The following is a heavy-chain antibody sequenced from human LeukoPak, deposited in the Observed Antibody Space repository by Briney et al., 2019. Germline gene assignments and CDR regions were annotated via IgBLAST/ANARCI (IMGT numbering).Heavy chain of an antibody. CDR1: GFTFSNYW. V-gene: IGHV3-21*01. CDR3: ARALTPTIALAGTFDY. J-gene: IGHJ4*02. Sequence: GGSLRLSCAASGFTFSNYWMNWVRQAPGKGLEWVSSISSSSSYIYYADSVKGRFTISRDHAKNSLYLQMNSLRAEDTAVYYCARALTPTIALAGTFDYWGQGSLVTVSS. D-gene: IGHD6-19*01. CDR2: ISSSSSYI.